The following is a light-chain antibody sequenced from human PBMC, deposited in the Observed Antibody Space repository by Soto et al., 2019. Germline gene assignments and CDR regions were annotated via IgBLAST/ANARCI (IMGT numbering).Light chain of an antibody. CDR3: SSYTSTTLV. J-gene: IGLJ2*01. Sequence: QSALTQPASVSGSPGQSITISCTGTSSDVGGSNHVSWYQQHPGKAPKLMIYGVSNRPSGISNRVSGSKSGNTASLTISGLQAEDEADYHCSSYTSTTLVFGGGTKLTVL. CDR1: SSDVGGSNH. CDR2: GVS. V-gene: IGLV2-14*01.